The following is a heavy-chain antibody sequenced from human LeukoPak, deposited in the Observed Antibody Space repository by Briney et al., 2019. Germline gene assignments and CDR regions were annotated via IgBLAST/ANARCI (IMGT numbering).Heavy chain of an antibody. CDR1: GFTFSTYW. V-gene: IGHV3-7*01. D-gene: IGHD2-21*02. J-gene: IGHJ4*02. CDR2: IKQDGSEQ. CDR3: ARPMVVTAPFASDY. Sequence: PGGSLRLSCAASGFTFSTYWMNWVRQAPGKGLEWVANIKQDGSEQYYVDSVKGRFTISRDNAKNSLYLQLNSLRAEDTAVYYCARPMVVTAPFASDYWGQGTLVTVSS.